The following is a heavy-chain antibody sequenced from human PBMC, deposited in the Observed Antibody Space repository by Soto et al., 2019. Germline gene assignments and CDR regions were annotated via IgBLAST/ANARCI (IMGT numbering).Heavy chain of an antibody. V-gene: IGHV3-21*01. CDR3: AKERDIVVVVAPLDY. CDR2: ISSSNIYM. CDR1: GFTFSSYS. D-gene: IGHD2-15*01. J-gene: IGHJ4*02. Sequence: GGSLRLSCAASGFTFSSYSMNWVRQAPGKGLEWVSSISSSNIYMYYADSVKGRFTISRDNAKNSLYLQMNSLRAEDTAVYYCAKERDIVVVVAPLDYWGQGTLVTVSS.